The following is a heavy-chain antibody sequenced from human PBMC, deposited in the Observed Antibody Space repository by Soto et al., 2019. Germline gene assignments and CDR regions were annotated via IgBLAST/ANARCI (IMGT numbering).Heavy chain of an antibody. CDR2: ISWDGGST. CDR1: GFTFDDYT. Sequence: GSLRLSCAASGFTFDDYTMHWVRQAPGKGLEWVSLISWDGGSTYYADSVKGRFTISRDNSKNSLYLQMNSLRTEDTALYYCAKDWGERSHYGMDVWGQGTTVTVSS. CDR3: AKDWGERSHYGMDV. V-gene: IGHV3-43*01. J-gene: IGHJ6*02. D-gene: IGHD1-1*01.